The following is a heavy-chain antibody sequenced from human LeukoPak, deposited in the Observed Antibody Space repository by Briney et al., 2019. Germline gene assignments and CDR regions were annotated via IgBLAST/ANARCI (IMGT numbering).Heavy chain of an antibody. CDR2: INPNSGGT. Sequence: ASVKVSCKASGYIFTGYYMHWVRQAPGQGLEWMGWINPNSGGTNYAQKFQGRVSTTRDTSISTAYMELSRLRSDDTAVYYCAKATYVGAFDVWGQGTMVTVSS. D-gene: IGHD3-16*01. CDR3: AKATYVGAFDV. J-gene: IGHJ3*01. V-gene: IGHV1-2*02. CDR1: GYIFTGYY.